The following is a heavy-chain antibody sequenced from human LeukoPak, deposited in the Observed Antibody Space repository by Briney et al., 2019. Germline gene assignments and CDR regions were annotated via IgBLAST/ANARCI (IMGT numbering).Heavy chain of an antibody. Sequence: GGSLRLSCTASGFTFSDYYMSWIRQAPGKGLEWVSYISSSGSTIYYADSVKGRFTISRDNAKNSLYLQMNSLRAEDTAVYYCAREDSGYDMALDYWGQGTLVTVSS. D-gene: IGHD5-12*01. J-gene: IGHJ4*02. CDR2: ISSSGSTI. CDR3: AREDSGYDMALDY. CDR1: GFTFSDYY. V-gene: IGHV3-11*01.